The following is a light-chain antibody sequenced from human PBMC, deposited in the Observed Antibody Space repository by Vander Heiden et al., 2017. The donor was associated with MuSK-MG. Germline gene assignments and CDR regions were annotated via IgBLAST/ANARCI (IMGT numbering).Light chain of an antibody. CDR1: QSISSY. Sequence: DIQMTQSPSSLSASVGDRVTITCRASQSISSYLNWYQQKPGKAPKLLIYAASSLQRGVQSRFSGSGSGTDFTLTISSLQPEDFATYYCQQRYSNHRMYTFGQWTKMEIK. CDR2: AAS. J-gene: IGKJ2*01. CDR3: QQRYSNHRMYT. V-gene: IGKV1-39*01.